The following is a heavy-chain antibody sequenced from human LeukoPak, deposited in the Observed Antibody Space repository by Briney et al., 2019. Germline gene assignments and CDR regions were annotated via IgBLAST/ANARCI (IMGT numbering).Heavy chain of an antibody. D-gene: IGHD3-16*01. CDR1: GYTFTGYY. J-gene: IGHJ4*02. Sequence: ASVNVSCKGSGYTFTGYYMHWVRQAPGQGLEWMAWINPNSGATKYAQRFQGRVTVTRDTSISTAYMELSSLESDDTAMYYCVRDLMTTQTWDFDYWGQGTLVSVSS. V-gene: IGHV1-2*02. CDR2: INPNSGAT. CDR3: VRDLMTTQTWDFDY.